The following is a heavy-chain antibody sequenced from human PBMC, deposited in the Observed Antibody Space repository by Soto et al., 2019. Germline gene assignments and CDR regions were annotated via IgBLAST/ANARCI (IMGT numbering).Heavy chain of an antibody. CDR3: TSTNDILTGYTRSDDY. J-gene: IGHJ4*02. CDR1: GFTFSGSA. CDR2: IRSKANSYAT. Sequence: EVQLVESGGGLVQPGGSLKLSCAASGFTFSGSAMHWVRQASGKGLEWVGRIRSKANSYATAYAASVKGRCTISRDDSKNTAYLQMNSLKTEDTAVYYCTSTNDILTGYTRSDDYWGQGTLVTVSS. V-gene: IGHV3-73*02. D-gene: IGHD3-9*01.